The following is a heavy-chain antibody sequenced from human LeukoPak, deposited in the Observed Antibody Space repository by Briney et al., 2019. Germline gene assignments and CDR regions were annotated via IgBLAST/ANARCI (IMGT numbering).Heavy chain of an antibody. D-gene: IGHD3-10*01. CDR2: INQDGSEK. Sequence: GGSLRLSCAASGFTFSSYWMNWVRQAPGKGLEWVANINQDGSEKYYVDSVKGRFTISGDNAKNSLYLQMNSLRAEDTAVYYCARDGVGAGVYFDQWGQGTLVTVSS. CDR1: GFTFSSYW. V-gene: IGHV3-7*01. J-gene: IGHJ4*01. CDR3: ARDGVGAGVYFDQ.